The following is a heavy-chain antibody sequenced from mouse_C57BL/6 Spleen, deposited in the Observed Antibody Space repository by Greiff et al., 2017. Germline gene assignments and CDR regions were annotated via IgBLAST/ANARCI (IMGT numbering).Heavy chain of an antibody. J-gene: IGHJ2*01. V-gene: IGHV1-54*01. CDR3: ARSYDGYSDY. CDR2: INPGSGGT. D-gene: IGHD2-3*01. Sequence: QVQLQQSGAELVRPGTSVKVSCKASGYAFTNYLIEWVKQRPGQGLEWIGVINPGSGGTNYNEKFKGKATLTADKSSSTAYMQFRSLTSEDSAVYFCARSYDGYSDYWGQGTTLTVSS. CDR1: GYAFTNYL.